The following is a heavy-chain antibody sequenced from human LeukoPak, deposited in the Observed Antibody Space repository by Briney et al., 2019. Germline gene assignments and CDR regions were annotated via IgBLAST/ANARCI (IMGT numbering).Heavy chain of an antibody. CDR2: INPNSGGT. D-gene: IGHD5-12*01. V-gene: IGHV1-2*02. CDR1: GYTFTGYF. Sequence: GASVKVSCKASGYTFTGYFMHWVRQAPGQGLEWMGWINPNSGGTNYAQKFQGRVTMTRDTSISTTSMELSSLTFDDTAVYYCPRAYTGFEAFDFWGQGTLVTVSS. J-gene: IGHJ4*02. CDR3: PRAYTGFEAFDF.